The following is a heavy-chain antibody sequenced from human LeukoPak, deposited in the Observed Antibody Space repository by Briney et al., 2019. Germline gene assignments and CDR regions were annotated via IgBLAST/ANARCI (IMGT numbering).Heavy chain of an antibody. D-gene: IGHD3-10*01. CDR3: ARIPPVPMVRGVGDYYYYMDV. Sequence: GGSLRLSCAASGFTFDDYGMSWVRQAPGEGLEWVSGINWNGGSTGYADSVKGRFTISRDNAKNSLYLQMNSLRAEDTALYYCARIPPVPMVRGVGDYYYYMDVWGKGTTVTVSS. CDR2: INWNGGST. J-gene: IGHJ6*03. CDR1: GFTFDDYG. V-gene: IGHV3-20*04.